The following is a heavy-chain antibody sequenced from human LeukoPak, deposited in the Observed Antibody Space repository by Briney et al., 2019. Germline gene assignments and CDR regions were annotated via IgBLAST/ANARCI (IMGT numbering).Heavy chain of an antibody. V-gene: IGHV4-39*01. D-gene: IGHD4-17*01. Sequence: SETLSLTCTVSGGSISSGSYYWGWIRQPPGKGLEWIGSIYYSGSTYYNPSLKSRVTISVGTSKNQLSLKLSSVTATDTAVYYCARLDYGDHDYWGQGTLVTVSS. J-gene: IGHJ4*02. CDR3: ARLDYGDHDY. CDR1: GGSISSGSYY. CDR2: IYYSGST.